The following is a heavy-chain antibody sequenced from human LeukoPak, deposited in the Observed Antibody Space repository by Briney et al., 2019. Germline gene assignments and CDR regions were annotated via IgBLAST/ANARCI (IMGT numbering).Heavy chain of an antibody. D-gene: IGHD6-19*01. CDR3: ARGFRGIAVAGTRRAYYFDY. V-gene: IGHV1-8*01. Sequence: ASVKVSCKASGYTFTSYDINWVRQATGQGLEWMGWMNPNSGNTGYAQKFQGRVTMTRNTSISTAYMELSSLRSEDTAVYYCARGFRGIAVAGTRRAYYFDYWGQGTLVTVSS. J-gene: IGHJ4*02. CDR2: MNPNSGNT. CDR1: GYTFTSYD.